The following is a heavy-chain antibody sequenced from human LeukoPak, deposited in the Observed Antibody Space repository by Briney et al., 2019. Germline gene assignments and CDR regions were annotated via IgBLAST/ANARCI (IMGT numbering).Heavy chain of an antibody. D-gene: IGHD5-18*01. CDR2: INVGNGNT. V-gene: IGHV1-3*03. CDR3: ARGYTYGFRPASGEYNYYMDV. J-gene: IGHJ6*03. Sequence: GASVKVSCKASGYTFTGYYMHWVRQAPGQGLEWMGWINVGNGNTKYSQKFQGRVTITRDTSASTAYMELSSLRSEDMAGYYCARGYTYGFRPASGEYNYYMDVWGKGTTVTVSS. CDR1: GYTFTGYY.